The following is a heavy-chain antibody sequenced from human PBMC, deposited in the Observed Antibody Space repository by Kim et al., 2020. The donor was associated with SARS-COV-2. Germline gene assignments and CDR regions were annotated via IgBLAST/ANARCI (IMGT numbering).Heavy chain of an antibody. D-gene: IGHD3-3*01. Sequence: SETLSLTCTVSGGSITNYFSTWIRQAPGKGLEWIGYVYYSGSTKINPSLESRVTMSVDTSKNQFSLKLDSVTAADTAVYYCAPDKSGYNWFDPWGPGTL. J-gene: IGHJ5*02. CDR3: APDKSGYNWFDP. V-gene: IGHV4-59*08. CDR1: GGSITNYF. CDR2: VYYSGST.